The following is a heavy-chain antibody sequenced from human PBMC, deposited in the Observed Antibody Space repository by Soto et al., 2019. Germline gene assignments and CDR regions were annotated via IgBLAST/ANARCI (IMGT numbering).Heavy chain of an antibody. V-gene: IGHV4-59*01. CDR3: ARCDSSGYYYNLNWFDP. Sequence: SETLSLTCTVSGGSISSYYWSWIRQPPGKGLEWIGYIYYSGSTNYNPSLKSRVTISVDTSKNQFSLKLSSVTAADTAVYYCARCDSSGYYYNLNWFDPWGQGTPVTVSS. CDR1: GGSISSYY. D-gene: IGHD3-22*01. J-gene: IGHJ5*02. CDR2: IYYSGST.